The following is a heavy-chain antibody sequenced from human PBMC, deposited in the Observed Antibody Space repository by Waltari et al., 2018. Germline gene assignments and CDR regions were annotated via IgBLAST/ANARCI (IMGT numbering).Heavy chain of an antibody. CDR3: STWEPDSYYFDY. CDR1: GGTFSSYA. J-gene: IGHJ4*02. V-gene: IGHV1-69*01. D-gene: IGHD1-26*01. Sequence: QVQLVQSGAEVKKPGSSVKVSCKASGGTFSSYAISWVRKAPGQGLEWMGGSIPIVGTENDAQKLQGRVTITAEESTSAAYMELSSLGSEDTAVYYCSTWEPDSYYFDYWGQGTLVTVSS. CDR2: SIPIVGTE.